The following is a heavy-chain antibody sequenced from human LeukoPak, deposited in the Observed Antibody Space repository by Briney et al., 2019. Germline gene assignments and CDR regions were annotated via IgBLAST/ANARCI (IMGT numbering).Heavy chain of an antibody. CDR3: ARDLTSYDFWSGFDY. CDR2: ISAYNGNT. D-gene: IGHD3-3*01. V-gene: IGHV1-18*01. Sequence: GASVKVSCKASGYTFTSYGISWVRQAPGQGLEWMGWISAYNGNTNYAQKLQGRVTMTTDTSTSTAYMELRSLRSDDTAVYYCARDLTSYDFWSGFDYWGQGTLVTVSS. J-gene: IGHJ4*02. CDR1: GYTFTSYG.